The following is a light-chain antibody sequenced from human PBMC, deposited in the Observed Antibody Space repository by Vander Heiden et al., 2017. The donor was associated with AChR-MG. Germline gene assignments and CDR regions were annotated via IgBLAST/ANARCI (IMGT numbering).Light chain of an antibody. CDR1: SSDVGGYNV. V-gene: IGLV2-14*01. J-gene: IGLJ1*01. CDR3: SSYTSSSTEC. Sequence: QSALTQPASVSGVPVPSITIVCAGTSSDVGGYNVVCCDQQAPGKAPKLLIYYVRSRPTGVSNRFSGSESGSTASLTISGLQAEDGAEYYCSSYTSSSTECFGTGTKVTVL. CDR2: YVR.